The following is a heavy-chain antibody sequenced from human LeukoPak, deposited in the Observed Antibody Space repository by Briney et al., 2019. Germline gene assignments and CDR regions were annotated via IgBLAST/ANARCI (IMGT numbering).Heavy chain of an antibody. D-gene: IGHD4-17*01. CDR3: ASDTGGYGDILFDY. V-gene: IGHV1-69*05. Sequence: SVKVSCKASGGTFGSYAISWVRQAPGQGLEWMGRIIPIFGTANYAQKFQGRVTITTDESTSTAYMELSSLRSEDTAVYYCASDTGGYGDILFDYWGQGTLVTVSS. CDR2: IIPIFGTA. J-gene: IGHJ4*02. CDR1: GGTFGSYA.